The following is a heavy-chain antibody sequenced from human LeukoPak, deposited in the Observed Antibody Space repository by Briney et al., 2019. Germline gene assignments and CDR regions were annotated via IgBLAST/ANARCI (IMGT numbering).Heavy chain of an antibody. CDR2: ISAYNGNT. V-gene: IGHV1-18*04. D-gene: IGHD3-22*01. CDR3: ARDTSSGYYLIDY. Sequence: ASVKVSCKASAYTFTSYYMHWVRQDPGQGLEWMGWISAYNGNTNYAQKLQGRVTMTTDTSTSTAYMELRSLRSDDTAVYYCARDTSSGYYLIDYWGQGTLVTVSS. J-gene: IGHJ4*02. CDR1: AYTFTSYY.